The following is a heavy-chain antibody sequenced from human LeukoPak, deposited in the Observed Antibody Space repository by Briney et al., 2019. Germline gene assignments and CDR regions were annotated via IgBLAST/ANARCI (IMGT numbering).Heavy chain of an antibody. CDR1: GFIVSSNY. J-gene: IGHJ4*02. V-gene: IGHV3-53*01. Sequence: GGSLRLSCAASGFIVSSNYMTWVRQAPGKGLEWVSVIYSGGTTYYADSVKGRFTISRDNSKNTLYLQMNSLRAEDTAVYYCAKEAMPGTVTYWGQGTLVTVSS. D-gene: IGHD6-13*01. CDR3: AKEAMPGTVTY. CDR2: IYSGGTT.